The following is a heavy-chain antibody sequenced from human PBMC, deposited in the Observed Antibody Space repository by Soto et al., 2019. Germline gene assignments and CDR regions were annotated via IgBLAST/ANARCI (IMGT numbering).Heavy chain of an antibody. CDR2: ISSDGSTT. Sequence: EVQLVESGGDLVQPGGSLRLSCVASGFTITNYWMHWVRQAPGKGLVWVSRISSDGSTTDYADSVKGRFTISRDNAKNTLYLQMNTLRVEDTAVYYCARGFRWGMDVWGQGTTVTVAS. J-gene: IGHJ6*02. CDR1: GFTITNYW. CDR3: ARGFRWGMDV. V-gene: IGHV3-74*01. D-gene: IGHD3-16*02.